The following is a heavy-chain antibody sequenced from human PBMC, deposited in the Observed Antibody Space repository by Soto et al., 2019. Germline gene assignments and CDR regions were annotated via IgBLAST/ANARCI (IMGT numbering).Heavy chain of an antibody. CDR2: IYYSGST. Sequence: QVQLQESGPGLVKTSQTLSLTCTVSGGSISSGGYYWSWIRQHPGKGLEWIGYIYYSGSTYYNPSLKSRVTISVDTSKNQFSLKLSSVTAADTAVYYCARDGHATTGAYNWFDPWGQGTLVTVSS. V-gene: IGHV4-31*03. CDR3: ARDGHATTGAYNWFDP. D-gene: IGHD4-17*01. CDR1: GGSISSGGYY. J-gene: IGHJ5*02.